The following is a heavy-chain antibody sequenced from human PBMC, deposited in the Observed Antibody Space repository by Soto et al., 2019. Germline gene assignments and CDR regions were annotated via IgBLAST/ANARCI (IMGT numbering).Heavy chain of an antibody. J-gene: IGHJ4*02. CDR1: GYSFTSYW. Sequence: PGESLKISCKGSGYSFTSYWISWVRQMPGKGLEWMGRIDPSDSYTNYSPSFQGHVTISADKSISTAYLQWSSLKASDTAMYYCVLTIASLADYWGQGTLVTVPQ. D-gene: IGHD2-2*01. CDR3: VLTIASLADY. V-gene: IGHV5-10-1*01. CDR2: IDPSDSYT.